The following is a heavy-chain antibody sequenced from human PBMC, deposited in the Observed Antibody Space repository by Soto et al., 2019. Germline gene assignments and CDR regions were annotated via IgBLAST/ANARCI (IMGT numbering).Heavy chain of an antibody. CDR1: GFTFSSYA. Sequence: SLRLSCAASGFTFSSYAMHWVRQVPGKGLEWVAVISYDGSNKYYADSVKGRFTISRDNSKNTLYLQMNSLRAEDTAVYYCARVKTYYLWGTPSYFDYWGQATLVTVFS. CDR2: ISYDGSNK. CDR3: ARVKTYYLWGTPSYFDY. J-gene: IGHJ4*02. V-gene: IGHV3-30-3*01. D-gene: IGHD3-10*01.